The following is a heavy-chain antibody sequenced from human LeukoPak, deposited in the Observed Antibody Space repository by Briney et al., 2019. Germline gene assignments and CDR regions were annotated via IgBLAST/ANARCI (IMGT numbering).Heavy chain of an antibody. CDR1: GITLSNYG. CDR3: ARSIGLTGGGVDV. V-gene: IGHV3-23*01. D-gene: IGHD3-9*01. J-gene: IGHJ6*02. Sequence: GGSLRLSCAVSGITLSNYGMSWVRQAPGKGLEWVAGISDSGGRTNYADSVKGRFTISRDNAKKTLYLQMNSLRAEGTAVYYCARSIGLTGGGVDVWGQGTTVTVSS. CDR2: ISDSGGRT.